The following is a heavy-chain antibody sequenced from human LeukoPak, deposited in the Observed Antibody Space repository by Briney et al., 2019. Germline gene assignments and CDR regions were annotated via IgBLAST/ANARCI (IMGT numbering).Heavy chain of an antibody. V-gene: IGHV3-11*06. Sequence: PGGSLRLSCAASGFTFRSYWMSWIRQAPGKGLEWVSYISSSSSYTNYADSVKGRFTISRDNAKNSLYLQMNSLRAEDTAVYYCASSDILTGYYTAIFDYWGQGTLVTVSS. J-gene: IGHJ4*02. CDR3: ASSDILTGYYTAIFDY. D-gene: IGHD3-9*01. CDR1: GFTFRSYW. CDR2: ISSSSSYT.